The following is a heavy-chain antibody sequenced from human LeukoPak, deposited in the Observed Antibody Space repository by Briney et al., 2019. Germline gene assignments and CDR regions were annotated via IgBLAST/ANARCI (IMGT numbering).Heavy chain of an antibody. Sequence: SETLSLTCAVSGGSISSGGYSWSWIRQPPGKGLEWIGYIYHSGSTYYNPSLKSRVTISVDRSKNQFSLKLSSVTAADTAVYYCAREYYDSSGYYYGLDVWGQGTTVTVSS. D-gene: IGHD3-22*01. V-gene: IGHV4-30-2*01. CDR2: IYHSGST. CDR3: AREYYDSSGYYYGLDV. CDR1: GGSISSGGYS. J-gene: IGHJ6*02.